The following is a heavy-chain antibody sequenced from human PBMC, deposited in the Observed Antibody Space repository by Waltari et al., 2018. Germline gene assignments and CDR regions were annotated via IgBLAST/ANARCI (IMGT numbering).Heavy chain of an antibody. V-gene: IGHV4-34*01. D-gene: IGHD6-19*01. J-gene: IGHJ4*02. Sequence: QVQLQQWGAGLLKPSETLSLTCAVHGGSLSGYYGSWIRQPPGKGLEYIGEINHTGRVTNYHPSLKSRVTISVDMSKNQFSLKLSSVTAADTAVYYCARGRSKQWQLWGQGALVTVSS. CDR1: GGSLSGYY. CDR3: ARGRSKQWQL. CDR2: INHTGRVT.